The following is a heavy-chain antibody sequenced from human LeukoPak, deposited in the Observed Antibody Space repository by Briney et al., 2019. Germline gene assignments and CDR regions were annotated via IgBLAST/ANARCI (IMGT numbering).Heavy chain of an antibody. V-gene: IGHV3-21*01. CDR2: ISSSSSYI. CDR3: ARDHDGADDY. D-gene: IGHD1-1*01. Sequence: PGGSLRLSCAASGFTFSSYSMNWVRRAPGKGLEWVSSISSSSSYIYYADSVKGRFTISRDNAKNSLYLQMNSLRAEDTAVYYCARDHDGADDYWGQGTLVTVSS. CDR1: GFTFSSYS. J-gene: IGHJ4*02.